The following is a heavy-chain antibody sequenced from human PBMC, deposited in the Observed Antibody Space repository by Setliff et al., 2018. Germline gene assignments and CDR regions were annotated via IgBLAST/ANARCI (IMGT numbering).Heavy chain of an antibody. V-gene: IGHV5-51*01. J-gene: IGHJ6*03. D-gene: IGHD2-15*01. CDR2: IYPGDSDT. CDR3: ARGVDYCMDV. Sequence: GESLNISCKASGYRFSSYWIGWVRQMPGKGLEWMGLIYPGDSDTRYSPSFQGQVTIYRDDSKNTLYLQMDSLRPEDTAIYYCARGVDYCMDVWGKGTTVTVSS. CDR1: GYRFSSYW.